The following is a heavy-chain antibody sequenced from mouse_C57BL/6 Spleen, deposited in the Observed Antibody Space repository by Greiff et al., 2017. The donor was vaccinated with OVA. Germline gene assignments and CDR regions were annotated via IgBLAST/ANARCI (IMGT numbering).Heavy chain of an antibody. CDR3: ARGLTGPYWYFDV. Sequence: QVQLQQSGPELVKPGASVKISCKASGYSFTSYYIHWVKQRPGQGLEWIGWIYPGSGNTKYNEKFKGKATLTADTSSSTAYMQLSSLTSEDSAVYYCARGLTGPYWYFDVWGTGTTVTVSS. D-gene: IGHD4-1*01. CDR1: GYSFTSYY. CDR2: IYPGSGNT. V-gene: IGHV1-66*01. J-gene: IGHJ1*03.